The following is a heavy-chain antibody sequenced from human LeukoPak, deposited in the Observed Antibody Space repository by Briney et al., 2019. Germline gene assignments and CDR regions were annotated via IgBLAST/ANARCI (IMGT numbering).Heavy chain of an antibody. CDR1: GGSISSYY. J-gene: IGHJ4*02. Sequence: SETLSLTCTVSGGSISSYYWGWIRQPPGKGLEWIGYIYYSGSTNYNPSLKSRVTISVDTSKNQFSLKLSSVTAADTAVYYCARQFSGAGSIDYWGQGTLVTVSS. V-gene: IGHV4-59*08. D-gene: IGHD1-26*01. CDR3: ARQFSGAGSIDY. CDR2: IYYSGST.